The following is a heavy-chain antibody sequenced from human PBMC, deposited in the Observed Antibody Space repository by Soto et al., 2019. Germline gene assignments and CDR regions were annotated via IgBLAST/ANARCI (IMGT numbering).Heavy chain of an antibody. CDR2: ISYDGSNK. V-gene: IGHV3-30-3*01. Sequence: QVQLVESGGGLVKPGGSLRLSCAASGFTFSDYYMSWIRQAPGKGLEWVAVISYDGSNKYYADSVKGRFTISRDNSKNPLYLQRNCLRAEDTAVYYCARARIASAGTSKTGNWFDPWGQGTLVTVYS. CDR3: ARARIASAGTSKTGNWFDP. D-gene: IGHD6-13*01. CDR1: GFTFSDYY. J-gene: IGHJ5*02.